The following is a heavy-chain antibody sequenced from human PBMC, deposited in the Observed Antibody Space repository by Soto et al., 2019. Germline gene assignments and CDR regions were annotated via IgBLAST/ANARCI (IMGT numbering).Heavy chain of an antibody. CDR1: GGSISSSSYY. V-gene: IGHV4-39*01. CDR2: IYYSGST. J-gene: IGHJ4*02. Sequence: SQTLSLTCTVSGGSISSSSYYWGWIRQPPGKGLEWIGSIYYSGSTYYNPSLKSRVTISVDTSKNQFSLKLSSVTAADTAVYYCASMNIVATGSDYWGQGTLVTVSS. CDR3: ASMNIVATGSDY. D-gene: IGHD5-12*01.